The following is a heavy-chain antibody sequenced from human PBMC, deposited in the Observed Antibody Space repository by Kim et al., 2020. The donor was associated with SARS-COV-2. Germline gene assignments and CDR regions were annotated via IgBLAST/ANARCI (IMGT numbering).Heavy chain of an antibody. CDR3: ARRAGTTGSLGWFDP. CDR1: GYSFTSYW. D-gene: IGHD1-1*01. Sequence: GESLKISCKGSGYSFTSYWIGWVRQMPGKGLEWMGIIYPGDSDTRYSPSFQGQVTISADKSISTAYLQWSSLKASDTAMYYCARRAGTTGSLGWFDPWGQGTLVTVSS. V-gene: IGHV5-51*01. CDR2: IYPGDSDT. J-gene: IGHJ5*02.